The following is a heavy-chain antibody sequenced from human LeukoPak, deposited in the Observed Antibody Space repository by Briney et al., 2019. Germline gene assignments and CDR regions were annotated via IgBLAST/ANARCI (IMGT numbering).Heavy chain of an antibody. D-gene: IGHD3-3*01. CDR1: GFTFSSYG. V-gene: IGHV3-30*02. CDR2: IRYDGSNK. Sequence: GGSLRLSCAASGFTFSSYGMHWVRQAPGKGLEWVAFIRYDGSNKYYADSVKGRFTISRDNSKNTLYLQMNSLRAEDTAVYYCAKDYNPYYDFWSGYPEPRAEYFQHWGQGTLATVSP. J-gene: IGHJ1*01. CDR3: AKDYNPYYDFWSGYPEPRAEYFQH.